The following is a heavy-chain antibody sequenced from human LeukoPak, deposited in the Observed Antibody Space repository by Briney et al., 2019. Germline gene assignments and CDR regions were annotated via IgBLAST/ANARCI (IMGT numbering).Heavy chain of an antibody. D-gene: IGHD6-19*01. CDR3: ARGRSGWSPPIDY. CDR1: GFTFSRYS. J-gene: IGHJ4*02. Sequence: GGSLRLSCAASGFTFSRYSMNWVRQAPGKGVEWVSSISSSSSYIYYADSVKSRFTISRDNAKNSLYLQMNSLRAEDTAVYYCARGRSGWSPPIDYWGQGTLVTVSS. CDR2: ISSSSSYI. V-gene: IGHV3-21*01.